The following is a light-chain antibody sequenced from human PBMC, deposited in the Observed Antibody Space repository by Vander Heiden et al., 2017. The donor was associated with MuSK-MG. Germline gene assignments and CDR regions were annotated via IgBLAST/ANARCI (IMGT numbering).Light chain of an antibody. CDR1: QSVSSY. CDR2: DAS. Sequence: ENVLTQSPATLSLSPGERATLSCRASQSVSSYLAWYQQKLGQAPRLLIYDASNRATGIPARFSGSGSGTDFTLTISSLEPEDFAVYYCQQRSNWPPTFGQGTKVEIK. V-gene: IGKV3-11*01. CDR3: QQRSNWPPT. J-gene: IGKJ1*01.